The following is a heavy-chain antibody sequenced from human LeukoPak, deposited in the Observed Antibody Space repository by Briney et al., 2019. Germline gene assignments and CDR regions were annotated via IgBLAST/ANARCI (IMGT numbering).Heavy chain of an antibody. V-gene: IGHV3-7*01. CDR3: ARISRFLEWLGFDP. Sequence: PGRSLRLSCAASGFTFSSYWMSWVRQAPGKGLEWVANIKQDGSEKYYVDSVKGRFTISRDNAKNSLYLQMNSLRAEDTAVYYCARISRFLEWLGFDPWGQGTLVTVSS. CDR1: GFTFSSYW. D-gene: IGHD3-3*01. CDR2: IKQDGSEK. J-gene: IGHJ5*02.